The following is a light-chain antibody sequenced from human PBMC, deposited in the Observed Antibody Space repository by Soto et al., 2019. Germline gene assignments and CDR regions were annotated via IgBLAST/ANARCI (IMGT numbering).Light chain of an antibody. CDR3: LLYGSSPYT. CDR1: QIDSSSS. V-gene: IGKV3-20*01. J-gene: IGKJ2*01. Sequence: EFLLTQSPGTLSLSPGDTATLYCRASQIDSSSSSAWYQQKPGQPPRLLIYDASRRATGIPDRFSGAGSGPDFALNITRLQPEDFAVYFCLLYGSSPYTFGQGTKVDI. CDR2: DAS.